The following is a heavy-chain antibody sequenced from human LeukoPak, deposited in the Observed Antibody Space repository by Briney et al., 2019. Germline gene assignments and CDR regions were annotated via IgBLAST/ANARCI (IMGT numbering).Heavy chain of an antibody. CDR1: GFTFDDYA. Sequence: PGGSLRLSCAASGFTFDDYAMHWVRQAPGKGLEWVSLINWDGIITYYADSVKGRFTISRDNSKNSLYLQMNSLRVEDTAFYYCAKATSSGGSYPFDYWGQGTLVTVSS. CDR3: AKATSSGGSYPFDY. D-gene: IGHD2-15*01. J-gene: IGHJ4*02. CDR2: INWDGIIT. V-gene: IGHV3-43D*03.